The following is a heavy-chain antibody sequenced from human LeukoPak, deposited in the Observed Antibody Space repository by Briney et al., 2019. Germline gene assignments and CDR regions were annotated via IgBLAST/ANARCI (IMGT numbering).Heavy chain of an antibody. CDR3: ARVFSGGYDRFDY. J-gene: IGHJ4*02. Sequence: GASVKVSCKASGYTFTTYAMNWVRQAPGQGLEWMGWINTNTGNPTYAQGFTGRFVFTLDTSVSTAYLQISSLKAEDTAVYYCARVFSGGYDRFDYWGQGTLVTVSS. CDR1: GYTFTTYA. CDR2: INTNTGNP. V-gene: IGHV7-4-1*02. D-gene: IGHD5-12*01.